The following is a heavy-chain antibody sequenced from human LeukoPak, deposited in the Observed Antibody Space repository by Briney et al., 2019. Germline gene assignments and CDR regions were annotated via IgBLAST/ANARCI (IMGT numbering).Heavy chain of an antibody. CDR2: ITSTGATI. V-gene: IGHV3-11*01. J-gene: IGHJ4*02. CDR1: GFTFSYYY. D-gene: IGHD3-22*01. Sequence: PGGSLRLSCAASGFTFSYYYMTWIRQAPGKGLEWVSHITSTGATIYYADSVKGRFTIARDNAKNSLSLQMNSLRAEDTAVYFCARVLSSGYSPFDYWGQGILVTVSS. CDR3: ARVLSSGYSPFDY.